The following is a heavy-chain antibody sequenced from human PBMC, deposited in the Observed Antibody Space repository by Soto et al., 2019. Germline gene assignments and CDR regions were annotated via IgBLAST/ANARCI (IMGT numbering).Heavy chain of an antibody. J-gene: IGHJ4*02. CDR1: GGSISSGDYY. D-gene: IGHD6-19*01. V-gene: IGHV4-30-4*01. Sequence: PSETLSLTCTVSGGSISSGDYYWSWIRQPPGKGLEWIGYIYYSGSTYYNPSLKSRVTISVDTSKNQFSLKLSSVTAADTAVYYCARDNARLAVAAYDYWGQGTLVTVSS. CDR3: ARDNARLAVAAYDY. CDR2: IYYSGST.